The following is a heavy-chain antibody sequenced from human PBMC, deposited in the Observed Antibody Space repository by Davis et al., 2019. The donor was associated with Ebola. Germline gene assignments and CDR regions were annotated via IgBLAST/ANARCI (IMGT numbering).Heavy chain of an antibody. CDR1: GYSISSGYY. D-gene: IGHD6-19*01. CDR3: ARVEYSSGWYCNWFDP. Sequence: MPSETLSLTCTVSGYSISSGYYWGWLRPPPGKGLEWIGSIYHSGSTYYNPSLKSRVTVSVDTSKNQFSLKLSSVTAADTAVYYCARVEYSSGWYCNWFDPWGQGTLVTVSS. CDR2: IYHSGST. V-gene: IGHV4-38-2*02. J-gene: IGHJ5*02.